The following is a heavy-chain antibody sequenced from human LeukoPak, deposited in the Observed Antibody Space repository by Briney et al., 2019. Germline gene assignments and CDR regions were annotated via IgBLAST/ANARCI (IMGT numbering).Heavy chain of an antibody. V-gene: IGHV3-48*02. CDR3: TPHRDGSYLFDY. CDR2: ISSSSSTI. D-gene: IGHD1-26*01. Sequence: GGSLRLSCAASGFTFSSYSMNWVRQAPGKGLEWVSYISSSSSTIYYADSVKGRFTISRDSAMNSLYLQVSSLRDDDTAVYYCTPHRDGSYLFDYWGQGTLVTVST. J-gene: IGHJ4*02. CDR1: GFTFSSYS.